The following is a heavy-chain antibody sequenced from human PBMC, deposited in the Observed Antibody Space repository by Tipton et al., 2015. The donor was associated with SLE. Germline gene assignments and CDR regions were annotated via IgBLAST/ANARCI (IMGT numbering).Heavy chain of an antibody. CDR2: ISAYNGNT. CDR3: ARGRGWELLRRGGLLDY. J-gene: IGHJ4*02. D-gene: IGHD1-26*01. V-gene: IGHV1-18*01. Sequence: QVQLVQSGPEGKKPGASVKVSCKASGYTFTSYGISWVRQAPGQGLEWMGWISAYNGNTNYAQKRQGRVTMTTDTSTSTAYMELRSLRSEDTAVYYCARGRGWELLRRGGLLDYWGQGTLVTVSS. CDR1: GYTFTSYG.